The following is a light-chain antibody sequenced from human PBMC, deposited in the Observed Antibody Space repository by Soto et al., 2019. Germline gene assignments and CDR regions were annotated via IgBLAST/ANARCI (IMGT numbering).Light chain of an antibody. CDR3: QQGYSTPLT. CDR2: AAS. Sequence: DIQMNPSPSSLSASVGDRVTITCPASQSISSYLNWYRQKPGKAPKRLIYAASSLERGVPSRFSGSGSGKDFTVTISSLQPEDFATYYCQQGYSTPLTVGGGTKVEIK. CDR1: QSISSY. J-gene: IGKJ4*01. V-gene: IGKV1-39*01.